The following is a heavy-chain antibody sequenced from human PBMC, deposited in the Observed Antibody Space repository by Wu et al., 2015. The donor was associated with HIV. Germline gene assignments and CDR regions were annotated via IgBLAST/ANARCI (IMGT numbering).Heavy chain of an antibody. CDR1: YILTSYP. J-gene: IGHJ5*01. V-gene: IGHV1-18*01. CDR2: MNPRNGYI. CDR3: ARVQFDPKYYTYFDL. Sequence: QAQTVQSGPEAKRPGASVNVSCKASYILTSYPIGWVRQAPGQRLEWMGWMNPRNGYIKPAQRFQDRITMSTNNSAHTAYMELRSLTSDDTAIYFCARVQFDPKYYTYFDLWGQGTLVTVSS. D-gene: IGHD3-10*01.